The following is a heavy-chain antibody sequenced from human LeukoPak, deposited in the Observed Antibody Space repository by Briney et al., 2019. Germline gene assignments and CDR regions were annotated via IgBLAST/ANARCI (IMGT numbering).Heavy chain of an antibody. V-gene: IGHV3-15*01. CDR3: TTGESGSYPFDY. CDR2: IKSKTGGGTT. D-gene: IGHD1-26*01. Sequence: GGSLRLSCAASGFTFSNAWMGWVRQAPGKGLEWVGRIKSKTGGGTTDYAAPVKGRFTISRDDSKNTLYLQMNSLKTEDTAVYYCTTGESGSYPFDYWGQGTLVTVSS. CDR1: GFTFSNAW. J-gene: IGHJ4*02.